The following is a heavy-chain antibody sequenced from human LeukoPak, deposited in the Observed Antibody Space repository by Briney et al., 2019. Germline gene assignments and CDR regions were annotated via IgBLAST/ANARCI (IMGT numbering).Heavy chain of an antibody. CDR1: GFTFSSYS. J-gene: IGHJ4*02. CDR3: ARGVNYGGDY. Sequence: GGSLRLSCAASGFTFSSYSMNWVRQAPGKGLEWVSSISSSSSYIYYANSVKGRFTISRDNAKNTLYLQMNSLRAEDTAVYYCARGVNYGGDYWGQGTLVTVSS. D-gene: IGHD4-17*01. CDR2: ISSSSSYI. V-gene: IGHV3-21*01.